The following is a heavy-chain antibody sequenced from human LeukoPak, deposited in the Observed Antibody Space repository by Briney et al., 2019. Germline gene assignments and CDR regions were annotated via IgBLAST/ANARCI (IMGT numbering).Heavy chain of an antibody. Sequence: GGSLRLSCAASGFTFNSYAMSWVRQAPGRGLEWVSGISDSGGSTSYADCVKGRFTISRDNSRNTLYLQMNSLRVEDTAVYYCAKLVRPPYYFDYWGQGTLVTVSS. V-gene: IGHV3-23*01. CDR1: GFTFNSYA. CDR2: ISDSGGST. J-gene: IGHJ4*02. CDR3: AKLVRPPYYFDY. D-gene: IGHD6-13*01.